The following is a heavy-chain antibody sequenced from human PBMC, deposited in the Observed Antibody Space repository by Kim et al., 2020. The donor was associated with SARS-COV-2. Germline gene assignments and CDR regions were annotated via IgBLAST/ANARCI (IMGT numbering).Heavy chain of an antibody. CDR3: TREVDCSSTSCYRGAYYYYGMDV. J-gene: IGHJ6*02. CDR2: IRSKAYGGTT. Sequence: GGSLRLSCTASGFTFGDYAMSWFRQAPGKGLEWVGFIRSKAYGGTTEYAASVKGRFTISRDDSKSIAYLQMNSLKTEDTAVYYCTREVDCSSTSCYRGAYYYYGMDVWGQGTTVTVSS. D-gene: IGHD2-2*02. V-gene: IGHV3-49*03. CDR1: GFTFGDYA.